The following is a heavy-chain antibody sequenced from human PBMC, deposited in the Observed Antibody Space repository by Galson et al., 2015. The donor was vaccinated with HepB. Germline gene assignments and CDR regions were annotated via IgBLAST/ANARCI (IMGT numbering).Heavy chain of an antibody. V-gene: IGHV6-1*01. J-gene: IGHJ4*02. D-gene: IGHD3-10*01. Sequence: CAISGDSVSNNGVAWNWIRQSPSRGLEWLGRTYYRSKFYNDYAESVKSRITINPDTSRNQVSLQLNSVTPEDTAVYYRARVRQLGQGFHFWGQGTLVTVSS. CDR3: ARVRQLGQGFHF. CDR1: GDSVSNNGVA. CDR2: TYYRSKFYN.